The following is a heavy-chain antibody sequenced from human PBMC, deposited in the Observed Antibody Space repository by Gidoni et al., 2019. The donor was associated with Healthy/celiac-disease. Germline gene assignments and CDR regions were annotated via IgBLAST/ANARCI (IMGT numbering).Heavy chain of an antibody. CDR3: ARRRGVGGNPDTAMVSGYYYYMDV. V-gene: IGHV5-51*03. Sequence: EVQLVQSGAEVKKPGESLKISCKGSGYSFTSYWIGWVRQMPGKGLEWMGIIYPGDSDTRYSPSFQGQVTISADKSISTAYLQWSSLKASDTAMYYCARRRGVGGNPDTAMVSGYYYYMDVWGKGTTVTVSS. D-gene: IGHD5-18*01. CDR1: GYSFTSYW. CDR2: IYPGDSDT. J-gene: IGHJ6*03.